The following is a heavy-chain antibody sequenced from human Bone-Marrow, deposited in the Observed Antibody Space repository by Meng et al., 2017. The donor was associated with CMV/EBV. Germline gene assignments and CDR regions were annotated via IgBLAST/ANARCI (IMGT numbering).Heavy chain of an antibody. CDR1: GGTFSSYA. J-gene: IGHJ6*02. CDR2: IIPILGIA. CDR3: AREGVTGTTVDHYYGMDV. D-gene: IGHD1-7*01. Sequence: SVKVSCKASGGTFSSYAISWVRQAPGQGLEWMGGIIPILGIANYAQKFQGRVTITADKSTSTAYMELSSLRSEDTAVYYCAREGVTGTTVDHYYGMDVWGQGTTVTVSS. V-gene: IGHV1-69*10.